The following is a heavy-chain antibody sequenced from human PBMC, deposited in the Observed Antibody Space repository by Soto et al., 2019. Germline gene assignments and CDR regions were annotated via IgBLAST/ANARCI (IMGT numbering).Heavy chain of an antibody. Sequence: EVHLLESGGGLVQPGGSLRLSCAASGFTFSAYAMSWVRQAPGKWLEWLSSISGSGATTYYEDSVKGRFTISRDNSNNTLFLQMYGLRADDTALYYCAKDRGYAGNWYTGDSWGQGTLVAVSS. CDR1: GFTFSAYA. CDR2: ISGSGATT. V-gene: IGHV3-23*01. CDR3: AKDRGYAGNWYTGDS. J-gene: IGHJ4*02. D-gene: IGHD6-13*01.